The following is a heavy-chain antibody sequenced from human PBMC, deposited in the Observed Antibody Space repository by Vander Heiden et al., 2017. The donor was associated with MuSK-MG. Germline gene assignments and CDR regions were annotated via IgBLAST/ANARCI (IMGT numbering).Heavy chain of an antibody. CDR2: VYSDGKT. V-gene: IGHV4-39*01. CDR3: ARRLYNRNSYQWNFDV. D-gene: IGHD1-20*01. J-gene: IGHJ2*01. Sequence: QLRLEESGPGLLRPSEILSLTCDVSGGFFYSPTYDFVWIRQAPGKGLEWVGIVYSDGKTYYSPSLGSRVTMAVDASKSQFYLILASLTAADTATYFCARRLYNRNSYQWNFDVWGRGTLVNVS. CDR1: GGFFYSPTYD.